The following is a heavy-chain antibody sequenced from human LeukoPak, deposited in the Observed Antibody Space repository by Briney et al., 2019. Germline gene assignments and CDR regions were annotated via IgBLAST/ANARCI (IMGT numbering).Heavy chain of an antibody. D-gene: IGHD6-19*01. CDR2: IYCSGIT. CDR3: ARDKLAVAGLFDN. Sequence: PSETLFLTCTFSGASISRLYWSWIRQPPGKRLDWVGFIYCSGITDYNPSLKSRVTISVDTSNNQFSLRLNSVTAADTSVYYCARDKLAVAGLFDNWGQGTLVSVSS. V-gene: IGHV4-59*11. CDR1: GASISRLY. J-gene: IGHJ4*02.